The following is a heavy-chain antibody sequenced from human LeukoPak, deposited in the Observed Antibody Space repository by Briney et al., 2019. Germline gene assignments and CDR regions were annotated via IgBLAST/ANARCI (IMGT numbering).Heavy chain of an antibody. CDR1: GGSISSYY. J-gene: IGHJ3*02. CDR2: IYTSGST. D-gene: IGHD3-22*01. Sequence: PSETLSLTCTVSGGSISSYYWSWIRQPAGKGLEWIGRIYTSGSTNYNPSLKSRVTMSVDTSKNQFSLKLSSVTAADTAVYYCARVGTPSHDSSGYYYDLAFDIWGQGTMVTVSS. V-gene: IGHV4-4*07. CDR3: ARVGTPSHDSSGYYYDLAFDI.